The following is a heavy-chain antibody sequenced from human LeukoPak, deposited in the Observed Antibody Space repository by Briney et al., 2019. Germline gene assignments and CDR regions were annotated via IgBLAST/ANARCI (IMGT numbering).Heavy chain of an antibody. V-gene: IGHV4-59*01. CDR3: ARGDIVVVPAAIPVN. D-gene: IGHD2-2*02. Sequence: SETLSLTCTVSGGSISSYYWGWIRQPPGKGLEWIGYIYYTGSTNYNPSLKSRVTISLDTSKSQFSLKLISVTAADTAVYYCARGDIVVVPAAIPVNWGQGTLVTVSS. CDR2: IYYTGST. J-gene: IGHJ4*02. CDR1: GGSISSYY.